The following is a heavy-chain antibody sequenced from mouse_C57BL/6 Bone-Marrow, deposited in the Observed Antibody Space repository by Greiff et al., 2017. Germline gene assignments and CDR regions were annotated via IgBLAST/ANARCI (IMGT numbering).Heavy chain of an antibody. V-gene: IGHV1-64*01. Sequence: VQLQQPGAELVKPGASVKLSCKASGYTFTSYWMHWVKQRPGQGLEWIGMIHPNSGSTNYNEKFKSKATLTVDKSSSTAYMHLSSLTSEDSAVYYCAREDSSVFWFAYWGQGTLVTVSA. CDR2: IHPNSGST. D-gene: IGHD3-2*02. J-gene: IGHJ3*01. CDR3: AREDSSVFWFAY. CDR1: GYTFTSYW.